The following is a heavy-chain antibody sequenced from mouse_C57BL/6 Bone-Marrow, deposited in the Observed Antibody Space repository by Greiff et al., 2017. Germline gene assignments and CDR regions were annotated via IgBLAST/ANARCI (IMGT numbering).Heavy chain of an antibody. CDR2: ISNLAYSI. CDR3: ARRGQLRPLYYAMDY. Sequence: EVKLQESGGGLVQPGGSLKLSCAASGFTFSDYGMAWVRQAPRKGPEWVAFISNLAYSIYYADTVTGRFTLSRENAKNTLYLEMSSLRSEDTAMYYCARRGQLRPLYYAMDYWGQGTSVTVSS. CDR1: GFTFSDYG. V-gene: IGHV5-15*01. J-gene: IGHJ4*01. D-gene: IGHD3-2*02.